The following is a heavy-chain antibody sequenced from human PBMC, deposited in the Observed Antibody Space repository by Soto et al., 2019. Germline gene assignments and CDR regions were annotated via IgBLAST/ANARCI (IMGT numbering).Heavy chain of an antibody. Sequence: GGSLRLSCAASGFTFDDCGMHWVRQAPGKGLEWVSGISWDSGTIGYADSVKGRFTISRDDAKNSLYLQMNSLRREDTALYYCVQGRYPTMATPLDHWGQGTLVTVSS. CDR2: ISWDSGTI. CDR3: VQGRYPTMATPLDH. D-gene: IGHD1-1*01. CDR1: GFTFDDCG. J-gene: IGHJ5*02. V-gene: IGHV3-9*01.